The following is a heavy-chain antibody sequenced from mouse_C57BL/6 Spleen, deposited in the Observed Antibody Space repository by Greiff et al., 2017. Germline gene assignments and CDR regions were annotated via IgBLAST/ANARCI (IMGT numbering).Heavy chain of an antibody. CDR1: GYSITSGYY. V-gene: IGHV3-6*01. D-gene: IGHD3-3*01. CDR2: ISYDGSN. J-gene: IGHJ4*01. Sequence: VQLQQSGPGLVKPSQSLSLTCSVTGYSITSGYYWNWIRQFPGNKLEWMGYISYDGSNNYNPSLKNRISITRDTSKNQFFLKLNSVTTEDTATYYCARPLGGLYAMDYWGQGTSVTVSS. CDR3: ARPLGGLYAMDY.